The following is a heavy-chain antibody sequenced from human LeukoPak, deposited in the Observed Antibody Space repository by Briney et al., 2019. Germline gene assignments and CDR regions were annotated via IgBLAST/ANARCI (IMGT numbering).Heavy chain of an antibody. CDR3: ARAPSDYYDSSGYGWFDP. J-gene: IGHJ5*02. V-gene: IGHV1-69*02. CDR1: GGTFISYT. CDR2: IIPILGIA. D-gene: IGHD3-22*01. Sequence: ASVKVSCKASGGTFISYTISWVRQAPGQGLEWMGRIIPILGIANYAQKFQGRVTITADKSTSTAYMELSSLRSEDTAVYYCARAPSDYYDSSGYGWFDPWGQGTLVTVSS.